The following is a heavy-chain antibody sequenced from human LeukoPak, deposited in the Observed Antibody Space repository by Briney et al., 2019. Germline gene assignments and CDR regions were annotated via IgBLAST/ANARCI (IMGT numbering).Heavy chain of an antibody. CDR1: GFTFSSYR. Sequence: GGSLRLSCAASGFTFSSYRMNWVRQAPGKGLEWVSSVSSSSSYIYYADSVKGRFTISRDNAKNSLYLQMISLRAEDMAVYYCARDLWGTTVTTDYFDSWGQGTLVTVSS. V-gene: IGHV3-21*01. CDR3: ARDLWGTTVTTDYFDS. CDR2: VSSSSSYI. J-gene: IGHJ4*02. D-gene: IGHD4-17*01.